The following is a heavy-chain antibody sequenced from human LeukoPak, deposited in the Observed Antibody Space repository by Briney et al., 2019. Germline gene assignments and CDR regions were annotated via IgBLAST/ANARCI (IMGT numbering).Heavy chain of an antibody. CDR2: ISGSGGST. J-gene: IGHJ3*02. CDR1: GFTFSSYA. Sequence: GGSLRLSCAASGFTFSSYAMSWVRQAPGKGLEWVSAISGSGGSTYYADSVKGRFTISRDSSKNTLYLQMNSLRAEDTAVYYCAKVSRYYYGSGSLINDAFDIWGQGTMVTVSS. CDR3: AKVSRYYYGSGSLINDAFDI. V-gene: IGHV3-23*01. D-gene: IGHD3-10*01.